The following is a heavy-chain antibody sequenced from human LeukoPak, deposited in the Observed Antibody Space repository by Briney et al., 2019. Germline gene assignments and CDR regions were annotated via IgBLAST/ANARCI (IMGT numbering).Heavy chain of an antibody. CDR3: AKDIAHIPIFGVVIIRGAFDI. CDR1: GFTFSSYG. V-gene: IGHV3-33*06. Sequence: PGRSLRLSCAASGFTFSSYGMHWVRQAPGKGLEWVAVIWYDGSNKYYADSVKGQFTISRDNSKNTLYLQMNSLRAEDTAVYYCAKDIAHIPIFGVVIIRGAFDIWGQGTMVTVSS. J-gene: IGHJ3*02. CDR2: IWYDGSNK. D-gene: IGHD3-3*01.